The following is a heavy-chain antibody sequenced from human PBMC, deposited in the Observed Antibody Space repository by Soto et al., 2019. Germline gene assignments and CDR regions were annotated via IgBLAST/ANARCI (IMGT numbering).Heavy chain of an antibody. CDR1: GYTFTGYY. CDR3: ARDPAITGTTPHYYYYGMDV. V-gene: IGHV1-2*04. Sequence: GASVKVSCKASGYTFTGYYMHWVRQAPGQGLEWMGWINPNSGGTNYAQKFQGWVTMTRDTSISTAYMELSRLRSDDTAVYYCARDPAITGTTPHYYYYGMDVWGQGTTVTVSS. CDR2: INPNSGGT. D-gene: IGHD1-20*01. J-gene: IGHJ6*02.